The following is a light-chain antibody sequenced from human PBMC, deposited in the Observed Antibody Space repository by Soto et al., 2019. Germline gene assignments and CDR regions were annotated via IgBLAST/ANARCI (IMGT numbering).Light chain of an antibody. CDR2: KAS. J-gene: IGKJ1*01. Sequence: DIPMTQSPSPLSASVGDRVTITCRASQSISSWLAWYQQKPGKAPKLLIYKASSSETGVPSRFNGSRSGTEFTLTISSLQPDDFATYYCQQHNSYPWTFGQGTKVEI. V-gene: IGKV1-5*03. CDR3: QQHNSYPWT. CDR1: QSISSW.